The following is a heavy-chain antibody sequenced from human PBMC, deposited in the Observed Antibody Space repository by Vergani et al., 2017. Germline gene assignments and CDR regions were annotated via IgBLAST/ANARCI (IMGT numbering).Heavy chain of an antibody. V-gene: IGHV5-51*01. D-gene: IGHD6-13*01. Sequence: EVQLVQSGAEVKKPGESLKISCKGSGYSFTSYWIGWVRPMPGKGLEWMWFIYPGDSDTRYSPSFQGQVTISADKSSSTAYLQWRSLKASDTAMYYCARLFRHSRDAFEIWGQGTMVTVSS. J-gene: IGHJ3*02. CDR2: IYPGDSDT. CDR1: GYSFTSYW. CDR3: ARLFRHSRDAFEI.